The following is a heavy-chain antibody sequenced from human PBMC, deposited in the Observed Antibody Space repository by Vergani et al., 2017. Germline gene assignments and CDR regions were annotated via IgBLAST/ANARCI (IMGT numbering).Heavy chain of an antibody. Sequence: QVQLQELGPGLVKPSQTLSLTCTVSGGSISSGSYYWSWIRQPAGKGLEWIGRIYTSGSTNYNPSLKSRVTISVDTSKNQFSLKLSSVTAADTAVYYCARERHSSSWYDAFDIWGQGTMVTVSS. D-gene: IGHD6-13*01. CDR1: GGSISSGSYY. V-gene: IGHV4-61*02. CDR2: IYTSGST. J-gene: IGHJ3*02. CDR3: ARERHSSSWYDAFDI.